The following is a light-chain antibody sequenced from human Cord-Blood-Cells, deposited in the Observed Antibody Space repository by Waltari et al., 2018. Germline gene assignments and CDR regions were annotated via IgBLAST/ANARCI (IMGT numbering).Light chain of an antibody. CDR2: YKSDSDK. J-gene: IGLJ3*02. V-gene: IGLV5-45*03. CDR1: SGINVGTYR. CDR3: MIWHSSAWV. Sequence: QAVLTQPSSLSASPGASASLTGTLRSGINVGTYRIYWYQQKPGSPPQYLLRYKSDSDKQQGSGVPSRCSGSKDASANAGILLISGLQSEDEADYYCMIWHSSAWVFGGGTKLTVL.